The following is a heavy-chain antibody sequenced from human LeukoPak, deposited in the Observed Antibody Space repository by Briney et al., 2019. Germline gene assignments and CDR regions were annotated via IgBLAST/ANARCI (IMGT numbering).Heavy chain of an antibody. J-gene: IGHJ6*02. V-gene: IGHV3-23*01. Sequence: GGSLRLSCAASGFTFSSYWMSWVRQAPGKGLEWVSTVSSGDGITYYADSVKGRFTISRDNSQHTLYLQVSSLRAEDTAVYFCAKSVFHIMTDYYFALDVWGQGTTVTVSS. CDR1: GFTFSSYW. CDR2: VSSGDGIT. CDR3: AKSVFHIMTDYYFALDV. D-gene: IGHD3-9*01.